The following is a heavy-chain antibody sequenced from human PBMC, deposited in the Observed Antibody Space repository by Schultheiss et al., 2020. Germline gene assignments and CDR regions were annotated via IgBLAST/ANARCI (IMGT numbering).Heavy chain of an antibody. CDR1: GGSISSSSYY. CDR2: VYYSGGT. Sequence: SETLSLTCTVSGGSISSSSYYWGWIRQTPGKGLEWIGYVYYSGGTNYNPSLKSRVTISVDTSKNQFSLKLSSVTAADTAVYYCARYSPRDDRDFDYWGQGTLVTVSS. CDR3: ARYSPRDDRDFDY. V-gene: IGHV4-61*05. D-gene: IGHD5-24*01. J-gene: IGHJ4*02.